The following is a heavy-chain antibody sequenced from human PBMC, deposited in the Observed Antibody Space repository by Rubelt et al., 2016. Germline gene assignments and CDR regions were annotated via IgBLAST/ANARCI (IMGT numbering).Heavy chain of an antibody. CDR1: GGSISSSSYY. V-gene: IGHV4-39*07. CDR2: IYYSGSH. J-gene: IGHJ4*02. Sequence: QLQLQESGPGLVKPSETLSLTCTVSGGSISSSSYYWGWIRQPPGKGLEWIGSIYYSGSHYYNPSLKSRVTISVDTSKNQFSRKLSSVTAADTAVYYCARGRHYYGSGSYYTLFDYWGQGTLVTVSS. CDR3: ARGRHYYGSGSYYTLFDY. D-gene: IGHD3-10*01.